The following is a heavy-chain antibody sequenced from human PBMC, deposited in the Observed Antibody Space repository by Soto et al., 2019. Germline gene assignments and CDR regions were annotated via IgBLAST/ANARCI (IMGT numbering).Heavy chain of an antibody. J-gene: IGHJ4*02. CDR1: GFIFSNYA. D-gene: IGHD6-13*01. Sequence: EVQLLESGGGLVQPGGSLRLSCAASGFIFSNYAMGWVRQAPGRGLEWVSAIIGSGGVTYYVDSVKGRLTISRDNSKNTLYLQMGSLRAEDTAVYYCAKLGSSTWSPHYYFDYWGQGSLVTVSS. CDR3: AKLGSSTWSPHYYFDY. V-gene: IGHV3-23*01. CDR2: IIGSGGVT.